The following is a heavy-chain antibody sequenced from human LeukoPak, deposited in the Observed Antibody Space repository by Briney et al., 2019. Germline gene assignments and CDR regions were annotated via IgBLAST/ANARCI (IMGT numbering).Heavy chain of an antibody. Sequence: PGGSLRLSCAASGFTFSSYGMHWVRQAPGKRLEWVAVIWYDGSNKYYADSVKGRFTISRDNSKNTLYLQMNSLRAEDTAVYYCARDLWETGTYFDYWGQGTLVTVSS. CDR3: ARDLWETGTYFDY. J-gene: IGHJ4*02. CDR2: IWYDGSNK. CDR1: GFTFSSYG. D-gene: IGHD1-1*01. V-gene: IGHV3-33*01.